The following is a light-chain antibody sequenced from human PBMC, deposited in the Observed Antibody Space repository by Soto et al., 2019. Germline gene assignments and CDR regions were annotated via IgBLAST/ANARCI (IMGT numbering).Light chain of an antibody. CDR1: QGIGSW. J-gene: IGKJ4*01. CDR2: AAS. Sequence: DIQMTQSPSSVSASVGDRVTITCRASQGIGSWLAWYQQKPGTAPDLLIYAASSLQSGVPSRFSGSGSGTDFTLTISSLQPDDFATYYCQPADSFPPSFGGGTKVEIK. V-gene: IGKV1-12*01. CDR3: QPADSFPPS.